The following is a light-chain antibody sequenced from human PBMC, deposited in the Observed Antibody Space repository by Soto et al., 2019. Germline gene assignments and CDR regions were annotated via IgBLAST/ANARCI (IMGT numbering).Light chain of an antibody. V-gene: IGLV2-14*01. Sequence: QSALTQPASVSGSPGQSITVSCTGTSSDIGGYIFVSWYQQHPGKAPKLMIYDINNRPSVVSKRFSGSKSGNTASLTISGLQAEDEADYYCVSYTARSSYVFGTGTKLTVL. CDR1: SSDIGGYIF. CDR2: DIN. CDR3: VSYTARSSYV. J-gene: IGLJ1*01.